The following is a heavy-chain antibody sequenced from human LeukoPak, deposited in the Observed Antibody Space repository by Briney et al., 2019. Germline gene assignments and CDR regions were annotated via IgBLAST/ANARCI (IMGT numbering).Heavy chain of an antibody. CDR2: IREDGGEK. V-gene: IGHV3-7*01. J-gene: IGHJ6*04. CDR1: GFTFSSYW. Sequence: GALRFSCAASGFTFSSYWMSWVRQAPGKGLEWVANIREDGGEKYSVDSVKGRFTISRDNAMNSLYLQMNSLRAEDTAVYYCAELGITMIGGVWGKGTTVTISS. CDR3: AELGITMIGGV. D-gene: IGHD3-10*02.